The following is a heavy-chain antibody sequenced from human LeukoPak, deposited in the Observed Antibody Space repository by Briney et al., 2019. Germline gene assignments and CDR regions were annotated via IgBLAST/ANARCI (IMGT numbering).Heavy chain of an antibody. V-gene: IGHV3-66*01. CDR1: GFTVSSNY. J-gene: IGHJ6*02. Sequence: GGSLRLSCAASGFTVSSNYMSWVRQAPGKGLEWVSVIYSGGSTYYADSVKGRFTISRDNSKNTLYLQMNSLRAEDTAVYYCASVMATAYYYYYGMDVWGQGTTVTVSS. D-gene: IGHD5-24*01. CDR3: ASVMATAYYYYYGMDV. CDR2: IYSGGST.